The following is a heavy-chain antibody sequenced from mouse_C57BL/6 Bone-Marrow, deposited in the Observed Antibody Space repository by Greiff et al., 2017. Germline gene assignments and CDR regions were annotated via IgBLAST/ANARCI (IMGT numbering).Heavy chain of an antibody. CDR3: TREGDLLGFAY. CDR1: GFTFSSYA. J-gene: IGHJ3*01. CDR2: ISSGGDYI. Sequence: EVHLVESGEGLVKPGGSLKLSCAASGFTFSSYAMSWVRQTPEKRLEWVAYISSGGDYIYYADTVKGRFTISRDNARNTLYLQMSSLKSEDTAMYYCTREGDLLGFAYWGQGTLVTVSA. D-gene: IGHD2-1*01. V-gene: IGHV5-9-1*02.